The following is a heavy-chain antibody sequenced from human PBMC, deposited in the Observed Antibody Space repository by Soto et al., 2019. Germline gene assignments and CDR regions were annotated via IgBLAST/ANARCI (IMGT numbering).Heavy chain of an antibody. Sequence: VQLVESGGGLVKSGGSRRLSCAASGFTFNTYSMNWVRQTPGKGLEWVASITTSSSFIYYADSVKDRFTISRDNAKSSLYLQMNSIRAEDTARYYCARDSLPWLVAKYWYFDLWGRGTPVTVSS. CDR2: ITTSSSFI. J-gene: IGHJ2*01. CDR3: ARDSLPWLVAKYWYFDL. D-gene: IGHD6-19*01. V-gene: IGHV3-21*01. CDR1: GFTFNTYS.